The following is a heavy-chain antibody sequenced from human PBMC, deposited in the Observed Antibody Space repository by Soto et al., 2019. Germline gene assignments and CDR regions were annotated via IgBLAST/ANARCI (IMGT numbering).Heavy chain of an antibody. J-gene: IGHJ4*02. D-gene: IGHD5-18*01. CDR2: ISSSSRYI. Sequence: VQLVDSRGGLVKPGGSLRLSCAASGFNFSSYSMHWVRQAPGKGLEWVSSISSSSRYIYYADSVQGRFTISRDNAKNSLYLQMNSLRAEDTAVYYCARDGRDSYGHDYWGQGILVTVSS. CDR3: ARDGRDSYGHDY. V-gene: IGHV3-21*01. CDR1: GFNFSSYS.